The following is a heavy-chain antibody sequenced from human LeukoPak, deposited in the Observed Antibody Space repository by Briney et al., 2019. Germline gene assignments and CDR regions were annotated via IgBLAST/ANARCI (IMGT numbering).Heavy chain of an antibody. CDR2: ISDSGGRT. D-gene: IGHD3-22*01. V-gene: IGHV3-23*01. Sequence: PGGSLRLSCAVSGITLSNYGMSWVRQAPGKELEWVAGISDSGGRTNYADSVKGRFTISRVNPKNTLYLQMNSLRAEDTAVYFCAKRGVVIRVILVGFHKEAYYFDSWGQGALVTVSS. CDR3: AKRGVVIRVILVGFHKEAYYFDS. J-gene: IGHJ4*02. CDR1: GITLSNYG.